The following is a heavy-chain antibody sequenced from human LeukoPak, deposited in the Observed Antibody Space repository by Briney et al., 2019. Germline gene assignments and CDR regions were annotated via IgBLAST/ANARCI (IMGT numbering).Heavy chain of an antibody. J-gene: IGHJ5*02. V-gene: IGHV4-31*03. CDR1: GGSISSGGYY. CDR2: IYYSGST. Sequence: SQTQSLTCTVSGGSISSGGYYWSWIRQHPGKGLEWIGYIYYSGSTYYNPSLKSRVTISVDTSKNQFSLKLSSVTAADTAVYYCARAGVVPAARYWFDPWGQGTLVTVSS. CDR3: ARAGVVPAARYWFDP. D-gene: IGHD2-2*01.